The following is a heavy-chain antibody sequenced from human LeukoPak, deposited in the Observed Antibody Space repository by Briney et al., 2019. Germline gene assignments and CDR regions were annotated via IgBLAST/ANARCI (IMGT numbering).Heavy chain of an antibody. V-gene: IGHV3-7*04. J-gene: IGHJ4*02. Sequence: GGSLRLSCAVSGVSFTNFWMSWVRQAPGRGLEWVANIHPGGNEKYHVESVKGRFTIPRDNTKNLLFLQMNGLRVEDTAVYYCARGDAFSGDHWGQGTLVTVSS. CDR3: ARGDAFSGDH. CDR2: IHPGGNEK. CDR1: GVSFTNFW.